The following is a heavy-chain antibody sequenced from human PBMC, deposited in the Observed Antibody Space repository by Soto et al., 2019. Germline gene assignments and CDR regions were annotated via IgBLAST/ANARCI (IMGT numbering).Heavy chain of an antibody. CDR1: GGSISSGGYY. V-gene: IGHV4-31*03. CDR3: ARVLHPSYGSGSYLVTPRGWFDP. CDR2: IYYSGST. Sequence: LSETLSLTCTVSGGSISSGGYYWSWIRQHPGKGLEWIGYIYYSGSTYYNPSLKSRVTISVDTSKNQFSLKLSSVTAADTAAYYCARVLHPSYGSGSYLVTPRGWFDPWGQGTLVTVSS. J-gene: IGHJ5*02. D-gene: IGHD3-10*01.